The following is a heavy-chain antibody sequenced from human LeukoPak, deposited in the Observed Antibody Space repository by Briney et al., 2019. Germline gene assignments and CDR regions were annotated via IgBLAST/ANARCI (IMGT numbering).Heavy chain of an antibody. Sequence: PGGSLRLSCAASGFTFSSYAMSWVRQAPGKGLEWVSAISGSGGSTYYADSVKGRFTISRDNSKNTLYLQMNSLRAEDTAVYYCAKTSGYSGYAYYFDYWGQGTLVTVSS. D-gene: IGHD5-12*01. J-gene: IGHJ4*02. CDR2: ISGSGGST. V-gene: IGHV3-23*01. CDR1: GFTFSSYA. CDR3: AKTSGYSGYAYYFDY.